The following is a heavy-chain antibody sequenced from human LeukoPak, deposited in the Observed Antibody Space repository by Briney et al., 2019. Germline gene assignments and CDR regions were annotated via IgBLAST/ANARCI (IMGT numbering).Heavy chain of an antibody. J-gene: IGHJ4*02. CDR1: GGSISSSSYY. Sequence: KPSETLSLTCTVSGGSISSSSYYWGWIRQPPGKGLEWIGSIYYSGSTYYNPSLKSRVTISVDTSKNQLSLKLSSVTAADTAVYYCARSGSGYDYEGYFDYWGQGTLVTVSS. D-gene: IGHD5-12*01. V-gene: IGHV4-39*01. CDR2: IYYSGST. CDR3: ARSGSGYDYEGYFDY.